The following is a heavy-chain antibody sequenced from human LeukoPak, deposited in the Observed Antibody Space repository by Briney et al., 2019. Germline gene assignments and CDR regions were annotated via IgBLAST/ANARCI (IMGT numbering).Heavy chain of an antibody. V-gene: IGHV4-31*03. Sequence: SQTLSLTCTVSGGSINSGGYYWSWIRQHPGKGLEWIGYIYHSGTTYYNPSLESRVTISVDTSKNQFSLRLSSVTAADTALYYCARGPAIVATIGGTFDYWGQGNLVTVSS. J-gene: IGHJ4*02. CDR2: IYHSGTT. CDR3: ARGPAIVATIGGTFDY. CDR1: GGSINSGGYY. D-gene: IGHD5-12*01.